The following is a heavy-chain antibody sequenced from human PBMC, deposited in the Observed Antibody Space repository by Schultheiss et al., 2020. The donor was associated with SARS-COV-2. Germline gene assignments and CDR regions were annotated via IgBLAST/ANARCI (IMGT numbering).Heavy chain of an antibody. V-gene: IGHV4-59*01. Sequence: SETLSLTCTVSGGSISSYYWSWIRQPPGKGLEWIGYIYYSGSTNYNPSLKSRVTISVDTSKNQFSLKLSSVTAADTAVYYCARADCSGGSCYHSGIFDYWGQGTLVTVSS. CDR1: GGSISSYY. CDR3: ARADCSGGSCYHSGIFDY. J-gene: IGHJ4*02. D-gene: IGHD2-15*01. CDR2: IYYSGST.